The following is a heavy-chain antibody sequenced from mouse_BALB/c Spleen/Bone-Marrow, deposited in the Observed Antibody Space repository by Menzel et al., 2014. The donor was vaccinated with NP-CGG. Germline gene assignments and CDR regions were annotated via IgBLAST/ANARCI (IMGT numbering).Heavy chain of an antibody. CDR3: ATPADWYFDV. J-gene: IGHJ1*01. V-gene: IGHV3-2*02. CDR1: GYSITSDYA. Sequence: VQLKQSGPGLVKPSQSLSLTCTVTGYSITSDYAWHWIRQFPGNKLEWMGYISYSGSTSYYPSLKSRISITRDTSKNNFFLNLIFDATEDTAAYYCATPADWYFDVGGPGTRVTFS. CDR2: ISYSGST.